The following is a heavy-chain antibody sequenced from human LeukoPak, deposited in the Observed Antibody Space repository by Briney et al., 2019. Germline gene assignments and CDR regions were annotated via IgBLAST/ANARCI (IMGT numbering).Heavy chain of an antibody. V-gene: IGHV3-23*01. D-gene: IGHD2-15*01. J-gene: IGHJ4*02. Sequence: GGSLRLSCAASGFTFSSYAMSWVRQAPGKGLEWVSAISGSGDSTYYADSVKGRFTISRDNSKNTLYLQMNSLRAEDTAVYYCAKGSGIVVVVAATIWGQGTLVTVS. CDR2: ISGSGDST. CDR3: AKGSGIVVVVAATI. CDR1: GFTFSSYA.